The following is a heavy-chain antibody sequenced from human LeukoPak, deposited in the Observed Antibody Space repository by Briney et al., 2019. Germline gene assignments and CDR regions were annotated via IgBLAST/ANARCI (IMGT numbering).Heavy chain of an antibody. Sequence: GESLKISCKGSGFSFTSYWIGWVRQMPGKGLEWMGIIYPGDSDTRYSPSFQGQVTISADKSISTTYLQWSSLKASDTAMYYCARQVDSSWHDYWGQGTLVTVSS. CDR1: GFSFTSYW. CDR3: ARQVDSSWHDY. CDR2: IYPGDSDT. V-gene: IGHV5-51*01. J-gene: IGHJ4*02. D-gene: IGHD6-13*01.